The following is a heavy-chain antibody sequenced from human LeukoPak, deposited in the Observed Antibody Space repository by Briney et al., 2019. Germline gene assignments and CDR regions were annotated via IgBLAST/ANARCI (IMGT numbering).Heavy chain of an antibody. J-gene: IGHJ5*02. CDR2: INPNSGGT. D-gene: IGHD6-13*01. V-gene: IGHV1-2*02. Sequence: ASVKVSCKASGYTFTGYYMHWVRQAPGQGLEWMGWINPNSGGTNYAQKFQGRVTITRDTSASTAYMELSSLRSEDTAVYYCARDVSYASSKVLFWFDPWGQGTLVTVSS. CDR3: ARDVSYASSKVLFWFDP. CDR1: GYTFTGYY.